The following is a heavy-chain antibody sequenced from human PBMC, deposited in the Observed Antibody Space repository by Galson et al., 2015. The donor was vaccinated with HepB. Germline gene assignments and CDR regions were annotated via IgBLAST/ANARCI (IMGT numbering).Heavy chain of an antibody. Sequence: SLRLSCAASGFTFSGYGMNWVRQAPGKGLEWAAVISNDGSNKYYADSVKGRFTISRDDSKSTLYLQMNSLRAEDTAVYYCAKGRGHCSSTTCSLDYWGQGTLVTVSS. D-gene: IGHD2-2*01. CDR2: ISNDGSNK. CDR1: GFTFSGYG. CDR3: AKGRGHCSSTTCSLDY. V-gene: IGHV3-30*18. J-gene: IGHJ4*02.